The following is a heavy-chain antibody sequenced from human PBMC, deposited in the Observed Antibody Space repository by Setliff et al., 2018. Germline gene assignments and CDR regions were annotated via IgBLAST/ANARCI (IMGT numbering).Heavy chain of an antibody. V-gene: IGHV3-23*01. CDR1: GFTFSKYW. CDR2: IIGSGIST. CDR3: AKSPHDFWSGRVFFDY. J-gene: IGHJ4*01. Sequence: GGSLRLSCAASGFTFSKYWMYWVRQAPGKGLEWVSTIIGSGISTYYADSVQGRVTISRDNHKNTLHLQMNSLRVEDTAIYYCAKSPHDFWSGRVFFDYWGQGMLVTVSS. D-gene: IGHD3-3*01.